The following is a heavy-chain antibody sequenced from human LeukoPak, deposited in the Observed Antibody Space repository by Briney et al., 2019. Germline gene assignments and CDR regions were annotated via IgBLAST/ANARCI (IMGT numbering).Heavy chain of an antibody. CDR3: ASSIAAAGNDY. V-gene: IGHV4-34*01. CDR1: GGSFSGYY. Sequence: SETLSLTCAVYGGSFSGYYWSRIRQPPGKGLEWIGEINHSGSTNYNPSLKSRVTISVDTSKNQFSLKLSSVTAADTAVYYCASSIAAAGNDYWGQGTLVTVSS. CDR2: INHSGST. D-gene: IGHD6-13*01. J-gene: IGHJ4*02.